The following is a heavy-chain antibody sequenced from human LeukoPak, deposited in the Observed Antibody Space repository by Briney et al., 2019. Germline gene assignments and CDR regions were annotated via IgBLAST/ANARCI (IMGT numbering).Heavy chain of an antibody. CDR1: GFTFSSYG. V-gene: IGHV3-30*18. CDR3: VKDGSPSYFDY. Sequence: GGSLRLSCAASGFTFSSYGMHWVRQAPGKGLEWVAVISYDGSNKYYADSVKGRFTISRDNSKNTLYLQMNSLRAEDTAVYYCVKDGSPSYFDYWGQGTLVTVSS. J-gene: IGHJ4*02. CDR2: ISYDGSNK.